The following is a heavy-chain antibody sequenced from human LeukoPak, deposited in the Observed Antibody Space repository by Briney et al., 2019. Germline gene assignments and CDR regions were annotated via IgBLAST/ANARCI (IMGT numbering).Heavy chain of an antibody. J-gene: IGHJ4*02. CDR2: IRYDGNSK. CDR3: AKGYSYGELGL. D-gene: IGHD5-18*01. Sequence: GGSLRLSCAASGFTFSSYGVHWVRQAPGKGLEWVAFIRYDGNSKNHADSVKGRFTISRDDFKNTLYLQMGSLRAEDTAIYYCAKGYSYGELGLWGQGTLVTVSS. CDR1: GFTFSSYG. V-gene: IGHV3-30*02.